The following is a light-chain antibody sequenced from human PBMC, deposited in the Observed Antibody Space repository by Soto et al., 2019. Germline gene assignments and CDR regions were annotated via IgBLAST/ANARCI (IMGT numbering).Light chain of an antibody. CDR3: QQLSTSIA. Sequence: DIQLTQSPSFLSASVGDTVTISCRASQGVSRFLAWYQQKSGKAPQLLIYDTSTLQSGVPSSFSGSGSGTEFSLTISSLHPDVFANYFCQQLSTSIAFGGGTKVEMK. CDR2: DTS. J-gene: IGKJ4*01. CDR1: QGVSRF. V-gene: IGKV1-9*01.